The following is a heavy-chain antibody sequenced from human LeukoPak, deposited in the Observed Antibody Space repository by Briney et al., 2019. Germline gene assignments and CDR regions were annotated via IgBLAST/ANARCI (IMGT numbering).Heavy chain of an antibody. CDR3: ARGGGLDV. V-gene: IGHV3-7*03. J-gene: IGHJ6*02. D-gene: IGHD3-16*01. CDR1: GFTFSSYW. Sequence: GGSLRLSCAASGFTFSSYWMNWARQAPGKGLEWVASINHNGNVNYYVDSVKGRFTISRDNAKNSLYLQMSNSRAEDTAVYFCARGGGLDVWGQGATATVSS. CDR2: INHNGNVN.